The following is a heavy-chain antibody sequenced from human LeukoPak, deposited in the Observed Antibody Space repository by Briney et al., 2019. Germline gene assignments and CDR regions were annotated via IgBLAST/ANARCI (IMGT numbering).Heavy chain of an antibody. CDR1: GYSISSGYY. CDR3: ASTRGDDSGGYYTWYFHH. CDR2: TGIT. D-gene: IGHD3-22*01. V-gene: IGHV4-38-2*02. J-gene: IGHJ1*01. Sequence: SETLSLTCTVSGYSISSGYYCGWIRQPPGKGLEWIGTGITYYIPSLKSRVTISVDTSKNHFSLKLSSVTAADTPVYFSASTRGDDSGGYYTWYFHHWGQGILVTVSS.